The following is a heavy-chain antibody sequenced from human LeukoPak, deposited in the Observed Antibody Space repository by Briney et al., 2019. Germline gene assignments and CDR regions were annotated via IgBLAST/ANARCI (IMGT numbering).Heavy chain of an antibody. CDR1: GGSISSYY. J-gene: IGHJ4*02. CDR3: ARDRGEKFGGSTFDY. V-gene: IGHV4-59*01. Sequence: SETLSLTCTVSGGSISSYYWSWIRQPPGRGLEWIGYIYYTGSTNYNPSLKSRVTISVDTSKNQFSLKLSSVTAADTAVYYCARDRGEKFGGSTFDYWDQGTLVTVPS. CDR2: IYYTGST. D-gene: IGHD3-3*01.